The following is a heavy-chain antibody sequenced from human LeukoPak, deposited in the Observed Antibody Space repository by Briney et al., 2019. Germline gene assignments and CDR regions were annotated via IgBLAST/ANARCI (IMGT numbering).Heavy chain of an antibody. J-gene: IGHJ5*02. Sequence: SQTLSLTCTVSGGSISSGGYYWRWIRQPPGKGLKWIGYIYHSGSTYYNPSLKSRVTISVDRSKNQFSLKLSSVTAADTAVYYCARGIAAAGIGWFDPWGQGTLVTVSS. CDR1: GGSISSGGYY. D-gene: IGHD6-13*01. V-gene: IGHV4-30-2*01. CDR3: ARGIAAAGIGWFDP. CDR2: IYHSGST.